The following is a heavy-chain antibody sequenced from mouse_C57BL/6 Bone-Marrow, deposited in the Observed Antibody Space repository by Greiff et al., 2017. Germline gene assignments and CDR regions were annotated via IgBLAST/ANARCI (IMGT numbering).Heavy chain of an antibody. V-gene: IGHV1-64*01. Sequence: QVHVKQPGAELVKPGASVKLSCKASGYTFTSYWMHWVKQRPGQGLEWLGMIHPNSGSTNYNEKFKSKATLTVDKSSSTAYMQLSSLTSEDSAVYYCARRYGSSFPYAMDYWGQGTSVTVSS. CDR2: IHPNSGST. CDR1: GYTFTSYW. CDR3: ARRYGSSFPYAMDY. D-gene: IGHD1-1*01. J-gene: IGHJ4*01.